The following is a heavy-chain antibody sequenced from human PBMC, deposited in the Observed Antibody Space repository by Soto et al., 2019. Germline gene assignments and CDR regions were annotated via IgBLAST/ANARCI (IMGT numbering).Heavy chain of an antibody. D-gene: IGHD6-19*01. CDR2: IYWDDDK. CDR3: AHGSEDRYYYYYMDV. V-gene: IGHV2-5*02. CDR1: GFSLSTSGVG. Sequence: SGPTLVKPTQTLTLTCTFSGFSLSTSGVGVGWIRQPPGKALEWLTLIYWDDDKRYSPSLKSRLTITKDTSKNQLVLTITNMDPVDTATYYCAHGSEDRYYYYYMDVWGKGTTVTVSS. J-gene: IGHJ6*03.